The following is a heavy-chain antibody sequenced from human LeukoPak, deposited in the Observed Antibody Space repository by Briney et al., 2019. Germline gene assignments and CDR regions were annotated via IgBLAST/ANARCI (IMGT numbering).Heavy chain of an antibody. Sequence: GGSLRLSCAASGFSVSDNYMSWVRQAPGKGLEWVSVIYSGGRAYYADSVKGRFTISRDRSKNTLFLQMDSRRAEDTAVYYCARAPFRGYSTGWYRYFDCWGHGTLVTVSS. D-gene: IGHD6-19*01. CDR3: ARAPFRGYSTGWYRYFDC. CDR2: IYSGGRA. V-gene: IGHV3-66*01. J-gene: IGHJ4*01. CDR1: GFSVSDNY.